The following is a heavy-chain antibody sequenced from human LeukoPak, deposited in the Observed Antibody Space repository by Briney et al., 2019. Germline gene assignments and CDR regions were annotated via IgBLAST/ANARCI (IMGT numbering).Heavy chain of an antibody. Sequence: GRSLRLSCAASGFTFSSYWMSWVRQAPGKGLEWVANIKEDGSEKYYVDSVEGRFTISRDNAKNSLYLQMNSLRVEDTAVYYCARATYDYGGIDAFDIWGQGTMVTVSS. J-gene: IGHJ3*02. CDR1: GFTFSSYW. CDR3: ARATYDYGGIDAFDI. D-gene: IGHD4-23*01. V-gene: IGHV3-7*02. CDR2: IKEDGSEK.